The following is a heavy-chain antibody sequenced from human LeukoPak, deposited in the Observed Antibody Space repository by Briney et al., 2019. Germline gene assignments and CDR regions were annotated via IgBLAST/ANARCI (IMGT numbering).Heavy chain of an antibody. Sequence: SETLSLTCTVSGGSISSSSYYWGWIRQPPGKGLEWIGSIYYSGSTYYNPSLKSRVTISVDTSKNQFSLKLSSVTAADTAVYYCARARNYYDSQPEAGAFDIWGQGTMVTVSS. D-gene: IGHD3-22*01. CDR1: GGSISSSSYY. CDR3: ARARNYYDSQPEAGAFDI. J-gene: IGHJ3*02. V-gene: IGHV4-39*07. CDR2: IYYSGST.